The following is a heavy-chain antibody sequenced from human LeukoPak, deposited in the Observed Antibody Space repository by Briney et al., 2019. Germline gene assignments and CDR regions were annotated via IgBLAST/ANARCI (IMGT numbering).Heavy chain of an antibody. J-gene: IGHJ4*02. Sequence: TSETLSLTCAVYGGSFSGYYWSWTRQPPGKGLEWIGEINHSGSTNYNPSLKSRVTISVDTSKNQFSLKLSSVTAADTAVYYCARTRAYSSRWYDYWGQGTLVTVSS. D-gene: IGHD6-13*01. CDR2: INHSGST. CDR3: ARTRAYSSRWYDY. V-gene: IGHV4-34*01. CDR1: GGSFSGYY.